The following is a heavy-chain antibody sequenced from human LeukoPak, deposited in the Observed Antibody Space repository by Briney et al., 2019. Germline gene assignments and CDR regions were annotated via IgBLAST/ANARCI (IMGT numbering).Heavy chain of an antibody. CDR3: AKGEYSSGYEGPGY. J-gene: IGHJ4*02. Sequence: PGGSLRLSCAASGFTFSSYAMSWVRQAPGKGLEWVAVISYDGSNKYYADSVKGRFTISRDNSKNTLYLQMNSLRAEDTAVYYCAKGEYSSGYEGPGYWGQGTLVTVSS. V-gene: IGHV3-30*18. CDR1: GFTFSSYA. D-gene: IGHD6-19*01. CDR2: ISYDGSNK.